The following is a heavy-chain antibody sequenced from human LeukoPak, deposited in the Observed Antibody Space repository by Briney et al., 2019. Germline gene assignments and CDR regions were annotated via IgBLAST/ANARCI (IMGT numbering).Heavy chain of an antibody. D-gene: IGHD6-13*01. V-gene: IGHV4-4*07. CDR2: IYTSGST. J-gene: IGHJ4*02. CDR3: ARVRYTYSSSWYYFDY. Sequence: SETLSLTCTDSGGSISSYYWSWIRHPAGKRLEWIGRIYTSGSTNYNPSLKSRVTMSVDTSKNQFSLKLSSVTAADTAVYYCARVRYTYSSSWYYFDYWGQGTLVTVSS. CDR1: GGSISSYY.